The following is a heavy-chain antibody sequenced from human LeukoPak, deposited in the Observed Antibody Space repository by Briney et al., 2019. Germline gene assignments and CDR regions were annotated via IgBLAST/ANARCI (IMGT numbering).Heavy chain of an antibody. Sequence: HPGGSLGLSCEGSGFSFSSYWMTWVRQSPGKGPEWVANVKQDESARYTVDSVKGRFTISRDNAKNSVYLHMNSLRAEDTALYYCARLSAYYYGSFFYYYMDVWGKGTTVTVSS. CDR1: GFSFSSYW. CDR3: ARLSAYYYGSFFYYYMDV. J-gene: IGHJ6*03. V-gene: IGHV3-7*01. D-gene: IGHD3-10*01. CDR2: VKQDESAR.